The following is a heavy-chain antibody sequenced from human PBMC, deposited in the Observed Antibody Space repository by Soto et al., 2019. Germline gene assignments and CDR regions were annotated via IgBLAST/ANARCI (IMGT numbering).Heavy chain of an antibody. CDR1: GCSISSYY. J-gene: IGHJ4*02. CDR2: IYYSGST. Sequence: PSETLSLTCTVSGCSISSYYWSWIRQPPGKGLEWIGYIYYSGSTNYNPSLKSRVTISVDTSKNQFSLKLSSVTAADTAVYYCASGRGYSYGSFDYWGQGTLVTVS. CDR3: ASGRGYSYGSFDY. D-gene: IGHD5-18*01. V-gene: IGHV4-59*01.